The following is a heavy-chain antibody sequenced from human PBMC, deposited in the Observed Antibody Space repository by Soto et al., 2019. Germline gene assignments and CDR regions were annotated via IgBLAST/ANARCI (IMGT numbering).Heavy chain of an antibody. CDR3: ARQAYGSGSPADY. D-gene: IGHD3-10*01. CDR2: ISSSSSYI. CDR1: GFTFSSYS. Sequence: VQLVESGGGLVKPGGSLRLSCAASGFTFSSYSMNWVRQAPGKGLEWVSSISSSSSYIYYADSVKGRFTISRDNAKNSLYLQMNSLRAEDTAVYYCARQAYGSGSPADYWGQGTLVTVSS. V-gene: IGHV3-21*01. J-gene: IGHJ4*02.